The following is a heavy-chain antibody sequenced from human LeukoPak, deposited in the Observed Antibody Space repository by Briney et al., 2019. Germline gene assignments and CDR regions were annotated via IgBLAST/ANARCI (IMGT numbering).Heavy chain of an antibody. J-gene: IGHJ3*02. CDR2: ISGSGGGT. CDR1: GFTFSSYA. Sequence: PGGSLRLSCAASGFTFSSYAMSWVRQAPGKGLEWVSAISGSGGGTYYADSVKGRFTISRDNSKNTLYLQMNSLRAEDTAVYYCAKLPSYYYGSGSFVDAFDIWGQGTMVTVSS. CDR3: AKLPSYYYGSGSFVDAFDI. D-gene: IGHD3-10*01. V-gene: IGHV3-23*01.